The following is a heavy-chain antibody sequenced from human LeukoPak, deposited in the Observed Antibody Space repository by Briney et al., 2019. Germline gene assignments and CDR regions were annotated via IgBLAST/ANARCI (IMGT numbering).Heavy chain of an antibody. CDR1: GFTFSNYS. V-gene: IGHV3-21*01. CDR3: ARRVTYYYDSSGYFPPDY. Sequence: TGGSLRLSCAASGFTFSNYSMNWVRQAPGKGLEWVSSISSSSSYIYYADSVKGRFTISRDNAKNSLYLQMNSLRAEDTAVYYCARRVTYYYDSSGYFPPDYWGQGTLVTVSS. J-gene: IGHJ4*02. D-gene: IGHD3-22*01. CDR2: ISSSSSYI.